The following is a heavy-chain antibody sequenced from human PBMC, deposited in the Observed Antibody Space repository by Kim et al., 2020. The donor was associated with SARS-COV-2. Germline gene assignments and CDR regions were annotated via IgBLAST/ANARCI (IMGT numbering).Heavy chain of an antibody. CDR3: AKHGSIAARFDY. V-gene: IGHV4-59*08. Sequence: NYSPALKSRVTISVHTSKNQFSLEQSSVNAADTAVYYCAKHGSIAARFDYWGQRTLVTVSS. J-gene: IGHJ4*02. D-gene: IGHD6-6*01.